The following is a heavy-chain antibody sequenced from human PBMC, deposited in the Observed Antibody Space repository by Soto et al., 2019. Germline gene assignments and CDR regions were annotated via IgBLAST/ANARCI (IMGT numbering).Heavy chain of an antibody. Sequence: QVQLVQSGAEVKKPGASVKVSCKASGYTFTSYGISWVRQAPGQGLEWMGWISAYNGNTNYAKKLQGRVTMTTDTSTSTAYMELRSLRSDDTAVYYCARVPTGTPFQYNWFDPWGQGTLVTVSS. CDR1: GYTFTSYG. D-gene: IGHD1-7*01. J-gene: IGHJ5*02. CDR2: ISAYNGNT. CDR3: ARVPTGTPFQYNWFDP. V-gene: IGHV1-18*04.